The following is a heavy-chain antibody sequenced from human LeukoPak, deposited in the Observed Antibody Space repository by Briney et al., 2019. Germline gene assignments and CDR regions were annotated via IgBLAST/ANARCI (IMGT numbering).Heavy chain of an antibody. CDR1: GGSISSGSYY. CDR3: ARDDDEYGSSRSAFDI. CDR2: FYASGST. Sequence: SETLSLTRTVSGGSISSGSYYWSWIRQPAGKGLEWIGRFYASGSTNYNPSLKSRVTISVDTSKNQFSLNLSSVTAADTAVYYCARDDDEYGSSRSAFDIWGQGTVVTVSS. J-gene: IGHJ3*02. D-gene: IGHD6-6*01. V-gene: IGHV4-61*02.